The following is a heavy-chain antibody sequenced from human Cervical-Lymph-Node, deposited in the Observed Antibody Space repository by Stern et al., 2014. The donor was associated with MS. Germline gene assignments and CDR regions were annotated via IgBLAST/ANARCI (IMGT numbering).Heavy chain of an antibody. D-gene: IGHD1-7*01. CDR1: GFTFSNYG. Sequence: VQLVQSGGGVVQPGRSLRLSCAASGFTFSNYGMHWVRQAPGKGLEWLAVIWYDGNKKFYADSVKGRITISRDNSKNTLYLQMDSLRAEDTAVYYCARGNWNYEGMGYWGQGTLVTVSS. J-gene: IGHJ4*02. CDR3: ARGNWNYEGMGY. V-gene: IGHV3-33*01. CDR2: IWYDGNKK.